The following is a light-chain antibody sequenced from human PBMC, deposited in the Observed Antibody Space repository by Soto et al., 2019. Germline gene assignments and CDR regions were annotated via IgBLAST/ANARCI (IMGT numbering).Light chain of an antibody. J-gene: IGLJ2*01. CDR3: SSYAGSNTFVV. CDR1: SSDVGGYNS. CDR2: GVT. V-gene: IGLV2-8*01. Sequence: QSALTQPPSASGSPGQSVTISCTGTSSDVGGYNSVSWYQQHPGKAPKLVIYGVTKRPSGVPDRFSGSKSGNTASLTVSGLQAEDEADYYCSSYAGSNTFVVFGGGTQLTVL.